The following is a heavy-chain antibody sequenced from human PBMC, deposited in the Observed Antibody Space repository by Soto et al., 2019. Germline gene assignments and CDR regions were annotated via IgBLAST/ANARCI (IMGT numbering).Heavy chain of an antibody. CDR1: GYTFTSYG. D-gene: IGHD5-12*01. J-gene: IGHJ4*02. CDR2: ISAYNGNT. CDR3: ARDRWRDGYDYGPDF. V-gene: IGHV1-18*01. Sequence: ASVKVSCKASGYTFTSYGISWVRQAPGQGLEWMGWISAYNGNTNYAQKFQGRVTMTTDTSTSTAYMELRSLRSDGTAVYYCARDRWRDGYDYGPDFWGQGTLVTVSS.